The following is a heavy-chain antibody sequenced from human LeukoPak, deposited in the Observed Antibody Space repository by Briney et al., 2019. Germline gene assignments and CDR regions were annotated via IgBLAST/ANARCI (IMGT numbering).Heavy chain of an antibody. CDR2: ISAYNDNT. V-gene: IGHV1-18*01. Sequence: GASVKVSCKASGYTFSSYGISWVRQAPGQGLEWMGWISAYNDNTNSAQKLQGRVSMTTDTSTSTAYMELRSLRSDDTAVYYCARDRSPDFWSGDYRDAFDTWGQGTMVTVSS. D-gene: IGHD3-3*01. CDR1: GYTFSSYG. CDR3: ARDRSPDFWSGDYRDAFDT. J-gene: IGHJ3*02.